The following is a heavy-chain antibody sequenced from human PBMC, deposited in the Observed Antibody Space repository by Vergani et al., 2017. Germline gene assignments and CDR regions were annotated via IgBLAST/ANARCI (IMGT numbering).Heavy chain of an antibody. CDR2: INPNSGGT. Sequence: QVQLVQSGAEVKKPGASVKVSCKASGYTFTSYGISWVRQAPGQGLEWMGRINPNSGGTNYAQKFQGRVTMTRDTSISTAYMEMSRLRSDDTAVDYCARPLGAPAVAGTDWFDPWGQGTQVTVSS. V-gene: IGHV1-2*06. D-gene: IGHD6-19*01. J-gene: IGHJ5*02. CDR1: GYTFTSYG. CDR3: ARPLGAPAVAGTDWFDP.